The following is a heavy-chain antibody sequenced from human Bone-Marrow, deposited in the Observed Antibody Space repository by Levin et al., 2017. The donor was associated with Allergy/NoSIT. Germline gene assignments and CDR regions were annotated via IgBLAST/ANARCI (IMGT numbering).Heavy chain of an antibody. D-gene: IGHD3-3*01. Sequence: PWVRQGPVKGLEWVAVISYDGSNKYYADSVKGRFTISRDNSKNTLYLQMNSLRAEDTAVYYCARVLVGYYYYGMDVWGQGTTVTVSS. CDR2: ISYDGSNK. V-gene: IGHV3-30*04. J-gene: IGHJ6*02. CDR3: ARVLVGYYYYGMDV.